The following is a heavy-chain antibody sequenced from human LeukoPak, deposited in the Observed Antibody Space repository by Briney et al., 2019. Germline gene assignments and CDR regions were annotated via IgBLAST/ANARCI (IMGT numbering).Heavy chain of an antibody. J-gene: IGHJ4*02. CDR1: EITLSNYG. D-gene: IGHD3-16*02. Sequence: GGSLRLSCGVSEITLSNYGMSWVRQAPGKGLEWVAGLSGSAGGTNYADSVKGRFTISRDNSKNTLFLQMDRLRAEDTAVYFCAKRGVVVRVFLVGFHKEAYYFDSWGQGAQVTVSS. CDR3: AKRGVVVRVFLVGFHKEAYYFDS. V-gene: IGHV3-23*01. CDR2: LSGSAGGT.